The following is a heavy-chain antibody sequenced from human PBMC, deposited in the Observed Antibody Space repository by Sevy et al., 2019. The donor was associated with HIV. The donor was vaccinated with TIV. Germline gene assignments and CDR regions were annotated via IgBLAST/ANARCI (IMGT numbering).Heavy chain of an antibody. CDR3: AKDHALTTLWVNNWFES. J-gene: IGHJ5*01. CDR1: GFTFSSYG. Sequence: GGSLRLSCAASGFTFSSYGMHWVRQAPGKGLEWVAVITYDGSNQNYTDSVKGRFTISRDDSKNTLYLQMNSLRAEDTAVYYCAKDHALTTLWVNNWFESWGQGTLVTVSS. CDR2: ITYDGSNQ. V-gene: IGHV3-30*18. D-gene: IGHD4-17*01.